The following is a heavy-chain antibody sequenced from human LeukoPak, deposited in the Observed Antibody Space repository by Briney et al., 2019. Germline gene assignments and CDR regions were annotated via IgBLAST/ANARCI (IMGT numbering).Heavy chain of an antibody. J-gene: IGHJ4*02. Sequence: GGSLRLSCAASGFTFSFYGMHWVRQAPGKGLDWVAVIWYDGSYIYYADSVKGRFTISRDNSKNTMYLQMNSLRAEDTAVYYCAKIVQFTAATGTGLDYWGQGTLVTVSP. CDR3: AKIVQFTAATGTGLDY. CDR1: GFTFSFYG. V-gene: IGHV3-33*06. CDR2: IWYDGSYI. D-gene: IGHD6-13*01.